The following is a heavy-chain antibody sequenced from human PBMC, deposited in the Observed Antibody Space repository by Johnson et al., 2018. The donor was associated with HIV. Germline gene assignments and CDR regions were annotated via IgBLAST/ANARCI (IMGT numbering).Heavy chain of an antibody. V-gene: IGHV3-30-3*01. CDR2: ISYDGSNK. J-gene: IGHJ3*02. Sequence: QVQLVESGGGVVQPGRSLRLSCAASGFTFSSFDMHWVRQAPGKGLEWVALISYDGSNKYYADSVKGRFPTPRHNSKTTLYLQMNSLRAEDTAVYYCARVDYDSSGYYLYAFDIWGQGTMVTVSS. CDR1: GFTFSSFD. CDR3: ARVDYDSSGYYLYAFDI. D-gene: IGHD3-22*01.